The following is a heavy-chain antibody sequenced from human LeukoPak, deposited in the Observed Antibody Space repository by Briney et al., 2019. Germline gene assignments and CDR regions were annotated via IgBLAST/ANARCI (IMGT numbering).Heavy chain of an antibody. V-gene: IGHV3-30*19. Sequence: GGSLRLSCAASRLPFRTYNMHWVRQAPGKGLEWVAVISNDGSDKYYADSVKGRFTISRDNSQNTLYLQMNTLKPEDTAVYFFARDRGAFDYWGQGTLVTVSS. CDR1: RLPFRTYN. D-gene: IGHD3-10*01. CDR2: ISNDGSDK. CDR3: ARDRGAFDY. J-gene: IGHJ4*02.